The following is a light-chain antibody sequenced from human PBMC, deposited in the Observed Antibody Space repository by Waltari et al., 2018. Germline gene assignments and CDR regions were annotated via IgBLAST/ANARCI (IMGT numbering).Light chain of an antibody. CDR2: ANS. CDR3: QSYDSSLSGSWV. J-gene: IGLJ3*02. Sequence: QSVLTQPPSVSGAPGQRVTISCTGTSSNIGAGYDVHWYQQLPGTAPQLLIYANSNRPSGFPDRFSGSKSGTSASLAITGIQAEDEADYYCQSYDSSLSGSWVFGGGTKLTVL. CDR1: SSNIGAGYD. V-gene: IGLV1-40*01.